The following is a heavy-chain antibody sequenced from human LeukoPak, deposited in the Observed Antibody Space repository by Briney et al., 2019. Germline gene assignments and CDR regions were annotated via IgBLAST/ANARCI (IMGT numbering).Heavy chain of an antibody. J-gene: IGHJ3*02. CDR1: GFIFSGHV. CDR3: ARRGGSNGWGDSDI. CDR2: ITGSGDNT. Sequence: GGSLRLSCATSGFIFSGHVMNWVRQAPGKGPAWVSSITGSGDNTYYADSVKGRFTISRDNSKSTLYLQMNSLSGEDTALYYCARRGGSNGWGDSDIWGQGTMVTVSS. V-gene: IGHV3-23*01. D-gene: IGHD6-19*01.